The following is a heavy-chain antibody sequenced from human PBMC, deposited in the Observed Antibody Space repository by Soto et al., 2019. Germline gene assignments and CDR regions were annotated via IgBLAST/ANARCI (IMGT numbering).Heavy chain of an antibody. CDR2: ISAYNGNT. CDR3: ARDSWSALNYYYYYMDV. J-gene: IGHJ6*03. V-gene: IGHV1-18*01. CDR1: GYTFTSYG. Sequence: ASVKVSCKASGYTFTSYGIGWVRQAPGQGLEWMGWISAYNGNTNYAQKLQGRVTMTTDTSTSTAYMELRSLRSDDTAVYYCARDSWSALNYYYYYMDVWGKGTTVTVSS. D-gene: IGHD3-3*01.